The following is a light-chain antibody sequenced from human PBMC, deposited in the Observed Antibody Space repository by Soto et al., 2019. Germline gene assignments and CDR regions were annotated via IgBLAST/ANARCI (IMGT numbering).Light chain of an antibody. J-gene: IGKJ2*01. V-gene: IGKV3-11*01. CDR3: QQRSNWYT. CDR2: DAS. Sequence: EIVLTQSQATLSLSPGERATLSCRASQSVSSYLAWYQQKPGQAPRLLIYDASNRATGIPARFSGSGSVTDFTLTISSLEPEDFAVYYSQQRSNWYTFGQGPKLEIK. CDR1: QSVSSY.